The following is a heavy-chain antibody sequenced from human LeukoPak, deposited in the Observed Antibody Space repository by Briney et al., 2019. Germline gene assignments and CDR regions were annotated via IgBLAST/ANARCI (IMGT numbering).Heavy chain of an antibody. D-gene: IGHD3-22*01. CDR1: GFTFSSYG. CDR3: AREFNYYDSSGLYNWFDP. CDR2: ISYDGSNK. Sequence: GRSLRLSCAASGFTFSSYGMHWVRQAPGKGLEWVAVISYDGSNKYYADSVKGRFTISRDNAKNSLYLQMNSLRAEDTAVYYCAREFNYYDSSGLYNWFDPWGQGTLVTVSS. J-gene: IGHJ5*02. V-gene: IGHV3-30*03.